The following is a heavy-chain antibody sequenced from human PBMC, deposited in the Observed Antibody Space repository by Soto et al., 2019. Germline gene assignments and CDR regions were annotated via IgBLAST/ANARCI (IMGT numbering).Heavy chain of an antibody. CDR3: ATKANGTSYFDS. J-gene: IGHJ5*01. Sequence: PSETLSLTCGVSSYSISSYNGWVWIRQPPGKGLEWIGYIHYSGITYSNPSLKSRLTMSVDTSKNQFSLKLSSVTAVDTAVYYCATKANGTSYFDSRAQRPPVTVSA. V-gene: IGHV4-28*01. D-gene: IGHD1-26*01. CDR2: IHYSGIT. CDR1: SYSISSYNG.